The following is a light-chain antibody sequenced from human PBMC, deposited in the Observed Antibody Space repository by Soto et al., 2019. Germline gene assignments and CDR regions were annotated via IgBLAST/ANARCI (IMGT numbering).Light chain of an antibody. Sequence: DIVMTQSPATLSVAPGERVTFSCRASQGVSSYLAWYQQKPGQAPRLLIYDASNRATGIPARFSGSGSGTDFTLTISSLEPEDFAVYYCQQRSNWPPITFGQGTRLEIK. CDR3: QQRSNWPPIT. CDR2: DAS. J-gene: IGKJ5*01. CDR1: QGVSSY. V-gene: IGKV3-11*01.